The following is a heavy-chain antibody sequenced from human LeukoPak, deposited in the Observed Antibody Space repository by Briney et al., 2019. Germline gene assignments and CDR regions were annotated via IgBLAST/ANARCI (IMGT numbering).Heavy chain of an antibody. D-gene: IGHD6-6*01. Sequence: GGSLRLSCAASGFTFSSYWIVWARQAPGKGLQWVASIKQDGSETWYVDSVKGRLTISRDNAKNSLYLQMNSLRAEDTAVYYCARGAYDSSSDHWGQGTLVTVSS. J-gene: IGHJ4*02. CDR3: ARGAYDSSSDH. CDR1: GFTFSSYW. CDR2: IKQDGSET. V-gene: IGHV3-7*05.